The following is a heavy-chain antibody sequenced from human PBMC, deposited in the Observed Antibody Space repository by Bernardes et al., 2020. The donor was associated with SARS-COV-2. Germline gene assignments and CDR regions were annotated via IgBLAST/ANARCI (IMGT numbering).Heavy chain of an antibody. D-gene: IGHD6-19*01. J-gene: IGHJ3*02. CDR3: AKSSGASFDI. Sequence: GGSLRLSCAASGFTFSSYGMHWVRQAPGKGLEWVAVISYDGSNKYYADSVKGRFTISRDNSKNTLYLQMNSLRAEDTAVYYCAKSSGASFDIWGQGTMVTVSS. CDR2: ISYDGSNK. V-gene: IGHV3-30*18. CDR1: GFTFSSYG.